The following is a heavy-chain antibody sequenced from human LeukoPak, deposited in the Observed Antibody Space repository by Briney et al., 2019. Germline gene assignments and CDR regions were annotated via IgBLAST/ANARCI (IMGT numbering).Heavy chain of an antibody. V-gene: IGHV3-48*03. CDR2: ISSSGSTI. CDR1: GFTFSSCE. Sequence: GGSLRLSCAASGFTFSSCEMNWVRQAPGKGLEWVSYISSSGSTIYYADSVKGRFTISRDYAKNSLYLQMNSLRAEDTAVYYCARGASNWNFDYYGMDVWGQGTTVTVSS. D-gene: IGHD1-1*01. CDR3: ARGASNWNFDYYGMDV. J-gene: IGHJ6*02.